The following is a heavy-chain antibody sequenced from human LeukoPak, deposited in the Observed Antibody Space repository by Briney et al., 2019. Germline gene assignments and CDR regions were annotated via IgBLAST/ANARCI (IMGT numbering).Heavy chain of an antibody. CDR2: ISSSSSYI. J-gene: IGHJ6*03. Sequence: GGSLRLSCAASGFTFSSYSMNWVRQAPGKGLEWVSSISSSSSYIYYADSVKGRFTISRDNAKNSLYLQMNSLRAEDTAVYYCAREAAYCSGTSCYENYYYMDVWGKGTTVTVSS. D-gene: IGHD2-2*01. V-gene: IGHV3-21*01. CDR3: AREAAYCSGTSCYENYYYMDV. CDR1: GFTFSSYS.